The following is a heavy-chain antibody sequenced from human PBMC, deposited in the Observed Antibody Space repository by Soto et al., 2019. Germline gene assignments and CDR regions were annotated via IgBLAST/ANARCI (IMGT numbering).Heavy chain of an antibody. CDR1: GDSVTSNVW. V-gene: IGHV4-4*02. Sequence: SETLSLTCAVSGDSVTSNVWWSWVRQPPGKGLEWIGEAYHNGLTDYNPSLKSRVTMSVDTSKNEFSLKLTSLTAADTAIYYFARDAAVPGETQRLEYWCPGTLHTVSS. D-gene: IGHD3-3*01. J-gene: IGHJ4*01. CDR2: AYHNGLT. CDR3: ARDAAVPGETQRLEY.